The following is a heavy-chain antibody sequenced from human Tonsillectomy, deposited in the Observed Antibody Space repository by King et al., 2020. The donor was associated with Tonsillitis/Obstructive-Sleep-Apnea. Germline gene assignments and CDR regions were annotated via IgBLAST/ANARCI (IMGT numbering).Heavy chain of an antibody. CDR3: ARGRGLTGTQLHYYYYMDV. Sequence: VQLQQWGAGLLKPSETLSLTCAVYGGSFSGYYWSWIRQPPGKGLEWIGEINHSGSTNYNPSLKSRVTISVDTSKNQFSLKLSSVTAADTAVYYCARGRGLTGTQLHYYYYMDVWGKGTTVTVSS. CDR1: GGSFSGYY. V-gene: IGHV4-34*01. J-gene: IGHJ6*03. CDR2: INHSGST. D-gene: IGHD1-20*01.